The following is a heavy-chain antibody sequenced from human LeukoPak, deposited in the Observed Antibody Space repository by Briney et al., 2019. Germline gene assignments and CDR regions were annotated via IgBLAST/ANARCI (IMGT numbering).Heavy chain of an antibody. Sequence: LSLTCTVSGGSINSSSYYWGWIRQPPGKGLEWVSYISSSSSTIYYADSVKGRFTISRDNAKNSLYLQMNSLRAEDTAVYYCARHIPRGNNYFDYWGQGTLVAVSS. D-gene: IGHD3-16*01. J-gene: IGHJ4*02. V-gene: IGHV3-11*04. CDR1: GGSINSSSYY. CDR3: ARHIPRGNNYFDY. CDR2: ISSSSSTI.